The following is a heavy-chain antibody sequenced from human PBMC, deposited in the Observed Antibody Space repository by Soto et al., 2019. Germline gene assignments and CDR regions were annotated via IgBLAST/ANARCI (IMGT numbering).Heavy chain of an antibody. V-gene: IGHV3-30*18. CDR2: ISYDGSNK. Sequence: QVQLVESGGGVVQPGRSLRLSCAASGFTFSSYGMHWVRQAPGKGLEWVAVISYDGSNKYYAYSVKGRFTISRDNSKNTLYLQMNSLRAEDTAVYYCANSLNQYSYETLDYWGQGTLVTVSS. J-gene: IGHJ4*02. D-gene: IGHD5-18*01. CDR1: GFTFSSYG. CDR3: ANSLNQYSYETLDY.